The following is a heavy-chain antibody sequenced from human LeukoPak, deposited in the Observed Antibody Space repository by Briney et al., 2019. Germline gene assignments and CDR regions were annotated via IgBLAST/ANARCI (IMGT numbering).Heavy chain of an antibody. Sequence: KSGESLKISCKGSGYSFPIYWIAWVRQMPGKGLEWMGIIYPGDSNIRYSPSFQGQVTISADKSVTTAYLLWSSLKASDTAMYFCARLNGGANLLGDSLDIWGQGTMVTVSS. CDR1: GYSFPIYW. CDR2: IYPGDSNI. J-gene: IGHJ3*02. CDR3: ARLNGGANLLGDSLDI. D-gene: IGHD4/OR15-4a*01. V-gene: IGHV5-51*01.